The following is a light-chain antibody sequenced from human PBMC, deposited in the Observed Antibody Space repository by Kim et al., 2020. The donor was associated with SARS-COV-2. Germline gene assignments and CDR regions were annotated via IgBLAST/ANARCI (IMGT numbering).Light chain of an antibody. CDR1: SLRTYY. CDR2: GEN. J-gene: IGLJ3*02. Sequence: SSELTQYPALSVALGQTVRITCQGDSLRTYYASWYKQRPGQAPVLVMYGENNRPSGIPDRFSGSNSGSTASLTIVGTQAEDEGDYYCNSRDSSGDHLAFG. CDR3: NSRDSSGDHLA. V-gene: IGLV3-19*01.